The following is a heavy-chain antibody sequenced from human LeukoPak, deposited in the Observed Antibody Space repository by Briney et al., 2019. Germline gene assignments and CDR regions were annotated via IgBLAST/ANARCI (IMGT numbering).Heavy chain of an antibody. CDR1: GFAFDDYA. J-gene: IGHJ4*02. CDR2: ISWNSDTI. CDR3: AQGQWFGMLVSNFDY. D-gene: IGHD3-10*01. Sequence: GRSLRLSCAASGFAFDDYAMHWVRQVPGKGLEWVSGISWNSDTIGYADSVKGRFTISRDNAKNSLHLQMNSLRAEDTALYYCAQGQWFGMLVSNFDYWGQGTLVTVSS. V-gene: IGHV3-9*01.